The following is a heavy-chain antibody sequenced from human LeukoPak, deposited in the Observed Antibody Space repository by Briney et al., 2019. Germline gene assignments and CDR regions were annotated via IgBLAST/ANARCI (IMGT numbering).Heavy chain of an antibody. CDR2: ISSSSSTI. J-gene: IGHJ4*02. V-gene: IGHV3-48*04. CDR3: ARSSTTYYYDSSSHY. D-gene: IGHD3-22*01. CDR1: GFTFSSYS. Sequence: GGSLRLSCAASGFTFSSYSMNWVRQAPGKGLEWVSYISSSSSTIYYADSVKGRFTISRDNAKNSLYLLMDSLRAEDTAVYYCARSSTTYYYDSSSHYWGQGTLVTVSS.